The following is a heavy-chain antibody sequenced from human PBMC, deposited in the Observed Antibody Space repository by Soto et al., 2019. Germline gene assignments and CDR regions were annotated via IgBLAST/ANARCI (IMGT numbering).Heavy chain of an antibody. V-gene: IGHV1-18*01. J-gene: IGHJ2*01. Sequence: QVQLVQSGAEVKKPGASVKVSCKASGYTFTSYGITWVRQAPGQGLEWMGWISAYNGNTNYAQRLQGRVTMTTDTSTSTAYMELRSLRSDDTAVYYCARALRGPPSDWYFDLWGRGTLVTVSS. CDR3: ARALRGPPSDWYFDL. CDR2: ISAYNGNT. D-gene: IGHD3-10*01. CDR1: GYTFTSYG.